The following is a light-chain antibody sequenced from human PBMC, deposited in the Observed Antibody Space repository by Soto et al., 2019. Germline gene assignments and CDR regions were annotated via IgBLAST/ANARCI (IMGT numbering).Light chain of an antibody. V-gene: IGKV3-11*01. CDR1: QSVSSY. Sequence: EIVLTQSPATLSLSPGERATLSCRASQSVSSYLAWYQQKPVRAPRLLIYDAANRATGIPARFSGSGSGTDFTLTISTLEPEDFAVYYCQQRSNWPPVLTFGGGTKVEIK. J-gene: IGKJ4*01. CDR2: DAA. CDR3: QQRSNWPPVLT.